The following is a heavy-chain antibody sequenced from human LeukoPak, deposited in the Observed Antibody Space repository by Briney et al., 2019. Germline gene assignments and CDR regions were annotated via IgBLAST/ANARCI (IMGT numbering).Heavy chain of an antibody. CDR3: ARSNWYEYFDN. CDR2: VYTSGST. J-gene: IGHJ4*02. V-gene: IGHV4-4*09. D-gene: IGHD1-20*01. Sequence: SETLSLTCTVSGGSIGSYYWSWIRQPPGKGLEWIGYVYTSGSTNYNPSFKSRVTISADTSKNQFSLRLTSVTAADTALYYCARSNWYEYFDNWGQGTLVTVSS. CDR1: GGSIGSYY.